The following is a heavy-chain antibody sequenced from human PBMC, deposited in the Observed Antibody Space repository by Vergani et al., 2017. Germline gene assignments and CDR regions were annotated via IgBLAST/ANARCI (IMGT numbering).Heavy chain of an antibody. CDR1: GYTFTGYY. Sequence: QVQLVQSGAEVKKPGASVKVSCKASGYTFTGYYMHWVRQAPGQGLEWMGWINPNSGGTNYAQKFQGRVTMTRDTSISTAYMELSRLRSDDTAVYYCAITASGRGYYYYYYMDVWGKGTTVTVSS. V-gene: IGHV1-2*02. CDR3: AITASGRGYYYYYYMDV. D-gene: IGHD2-21*02. CDR2: INPNSGGT. J-gene: IGHJ6*03.